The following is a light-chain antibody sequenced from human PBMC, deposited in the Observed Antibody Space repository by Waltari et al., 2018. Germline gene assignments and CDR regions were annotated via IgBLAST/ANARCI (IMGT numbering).Light chain of an antibody. CDR1: QSITNY. Sequence: DIQMTQSPSSLSASVGDRVTVTCRARQSITNYLNWYQQRPGEDPKLLIHTASSLQSGVPSRFSGSGSGTDFSLTISTLQPEDFATYYCQQSYSFPRTFGQGTKVEI. CDR2: TAS. CDR3: QQSYSFPRT. V-gene: IGKV1-39*01. J-gene: IGKJ1*01.